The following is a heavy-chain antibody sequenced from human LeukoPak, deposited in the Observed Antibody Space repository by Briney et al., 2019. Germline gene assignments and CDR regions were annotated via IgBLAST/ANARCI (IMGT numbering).Heavy chain of an antibody. D-gene: IGHD4-17*01. CDR3: AREGIDGDYDPAYYYYGVDV. CDR2: IGTAGDT. CDR1: GFTFSRYD. J-gene: IGHJ6*02. Sequence: GGSLRLSCAASGFTFSRYDMHWVRQPTGKGLEWVSIIGTAGDTYYPGSVKGRFTISRENAKNSLYLQMNSLRAEDTAVYYCAREGIDGDYDPAYYYYGVDVWGQGTTVTVSS. V-gene: IGHV3-13*04.